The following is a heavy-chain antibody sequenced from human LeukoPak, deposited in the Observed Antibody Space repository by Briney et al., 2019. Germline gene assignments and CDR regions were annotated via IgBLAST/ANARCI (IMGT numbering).Heavy chain of an antibody. V-gene: IGHV1-24*01. CDR2: FDPEDGET. CDR1: GYTLTELS. J-gene: IGHJ3*02. Sequence: ASVKVSCKVSGYTLTELSMHWVRQAPGKGLEWMGGFDPEDGETIYAQKFQGRVTMTEDTSTDTAYMELSSLRSEDTAVYYCATSDTAEALDAFDIWGQGTMVTVSS. D-gene: IGHD5-18*01. CDR3: ATSDTAEALDAFDI.